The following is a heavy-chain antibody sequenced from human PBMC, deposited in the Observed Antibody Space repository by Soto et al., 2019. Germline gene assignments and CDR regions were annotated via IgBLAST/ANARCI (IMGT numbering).Heavy chain of an antibody. CDR3: ARDRNYYDSSGHDF. D-gene: IGHD3-22*01. Sequence: HPGGSLRLSCAASGFTFSSYGMHWVRQAPGKGLEWVALIWYDGSNKYYADSVKGRFTISRDNSKNTLYLQMNSLRAEDTAVYFCARDRNYYDSSGHDFWGQGTLVTVSS. CDR1: GFTFSSYG. CDR2: IWYDGSNK. J-gene: IGHJ4*02. V-gene: IGHV3-33*01.